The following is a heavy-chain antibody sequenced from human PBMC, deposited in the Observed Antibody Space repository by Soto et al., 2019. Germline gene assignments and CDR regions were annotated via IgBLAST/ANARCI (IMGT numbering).Heavy chain of an antibody. CDR3: ARVLEMTTNGVGGDVFDV. CDR1: GGSITSSSDY. D-gene: IGHD4-4*01. V-gene: IGHV4-39*01. CDR2: VNYIGTT. Sequence: QLQLQESGPGLVKPSETLSLTCTVSGGSITSSSDYWGWIRQSPGKGLEWIGNVNYIGTTYYNPSLKRPVIISVETSKNPHSLRLSSVTAADTAVYYCARVLEMTTNGVGGDVFDVWGQGTMVTVSS. J-gene: IGHJ3*01.